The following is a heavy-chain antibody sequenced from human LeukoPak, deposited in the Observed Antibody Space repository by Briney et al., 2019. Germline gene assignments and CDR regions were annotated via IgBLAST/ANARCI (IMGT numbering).Heavy chain of an antibody. J-gene: IGHJ4*02. D-gene: IGHD3-22*01. CDR1: GFTFSSNG. V-gene: IGHV3-33*06. Sequence: GGSLRLSCVASGFTFSSNGMHWVRQAPGKGLEWVAVIWYDGSNKYYADSVKGRFTISRDNSKRMLYLQMNSLRAEDTAVYHCVKDDRYYYDSSGYYDYWGQGTLVTVSS. CDR3: VKDDRYYYDSSGYYDY. CDR2: IWYDGSNK.